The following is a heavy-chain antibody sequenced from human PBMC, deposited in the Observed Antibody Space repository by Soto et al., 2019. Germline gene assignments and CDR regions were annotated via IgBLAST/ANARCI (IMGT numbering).Heavy chain of an antibody. CDR2: IIPIFGTA. CDR1: GGTFSSYA. J-gene: IGHJ6*02. D-gene: IGHD3-9*01. CDR3: ARGGYDILTRYYYYYGMDV. Sequence: SVQVSCKASGGTFSSYAISWVRQAPGQGLEWMGGIIPIFGTANYAQKFQGRVTITADKSTSTAYMELSSLRSEDTAVYYCARGGYDILTRYYYYYGMDVWGQGTTVTVSS. V-gene: IGHV1-69*06.